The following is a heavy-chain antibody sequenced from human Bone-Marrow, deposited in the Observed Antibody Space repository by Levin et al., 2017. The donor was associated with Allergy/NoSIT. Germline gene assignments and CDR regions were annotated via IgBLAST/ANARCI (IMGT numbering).Heavy chain of an antibody. V-gene: IGHV3-72*01. CDR3: ASLAGGMYSSSRGNL. CDR2: IRNKATSYTT. CDR1: GFTFSDHY. J-gene: IGHJ2*01. D-gene: IGHD6-6*01. Sequence: RPGGSLRLSCAASGFTFSDHYMDWVRQAPGRGLEWVGRIRNKATSYTTEYAASVKGRFTIPRDDSKNSLYLQMSSLKTEDTAVYYCASLAGGMYSSSRGNLWGRGTLVTVSS.